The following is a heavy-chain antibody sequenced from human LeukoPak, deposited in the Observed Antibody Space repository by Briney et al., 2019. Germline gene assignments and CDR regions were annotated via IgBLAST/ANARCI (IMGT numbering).Heavy chain of an antibody. V-gene: IGHV4-59*01. CDR3: ARPSDGDYVQFDY. J-gene: IGHJ4*02. CDR1: GGSISSYY. D-gene: IGHD4-17*01. CDR2: IYYSGST. Sequence: SETLSLTCTVSGGSISSYYWSWIRQPPGKGLEWIGYIYYSGSTNYNPSLKSRATISVDTSKNQFSLKLSSVTAADTAVYYCARPSDGDYVQFDYWGQGTLVTVSS.